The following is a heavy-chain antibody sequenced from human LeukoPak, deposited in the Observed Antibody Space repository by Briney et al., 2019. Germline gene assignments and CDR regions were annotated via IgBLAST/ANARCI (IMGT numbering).Heavy chain of an antibody. J-gene: IGHJ3*02. CDR1: GYTLTELS. D-gene: IGHD6-13*01. V-gene: IGHV1-24*01. CDR2: FDPEDGET. Sequence: ASVKVSCKVSGYTLTELSMHWVRQAPGKGLEWMGGFDPEDGETIYAQKFQDRATMTTDTSTSTAYIELRSLKFDDTAVYYCARGGYSSSQDAFDIWGQGTMVTVSS. CDR3: ARGGYSSSQDAFDI.